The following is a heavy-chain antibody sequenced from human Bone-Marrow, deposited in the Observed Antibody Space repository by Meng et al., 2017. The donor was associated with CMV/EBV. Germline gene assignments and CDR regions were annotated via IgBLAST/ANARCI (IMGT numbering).Heavy chain of an antibody. CDR1: GFSFSSYE. CDR3: VREARSGSVYFDY. J-gene: IGHJ4*02. Sequence: GGSLRLSCAASGFSFSSYEMNWVRQAPGKGLEWVSYISSSGSTIYYADSVKGRFTISRDNAKNSLYLQMNSLRAEDTAVYYCVREARSGSVYFDYWGQGTLVTVSS. CDR2: ISSSGSTI. D-gene: IGHD3-10*01. V-gene: IGHV3-48*03.